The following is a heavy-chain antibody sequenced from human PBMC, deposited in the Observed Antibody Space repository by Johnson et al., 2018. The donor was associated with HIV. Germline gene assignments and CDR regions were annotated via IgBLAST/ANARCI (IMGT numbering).Heavy chain of an antibody. CDR1: GFTFSSYA. D-gene: IGHD3-3*01. CDR3: ASVWSDTWAFDI. CDR2: ISYDGGNK. V-gene: IGHV3-30*04. Sequence: QVQLVESGGGVVQPGRSLRLSCAASGFTFSSYALYWVRQVPGKGLEWVATISYDGGNKYYADSVKGRFTISRDNSKNTLFLQMNSLKIEDTAVYYCASVWSDTWAFDIWGQGTMVTVSS. J-gene: IGHJ3*02.